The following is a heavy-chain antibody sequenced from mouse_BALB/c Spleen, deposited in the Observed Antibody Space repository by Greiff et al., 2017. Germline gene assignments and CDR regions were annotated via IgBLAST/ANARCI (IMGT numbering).Heavy chain of an antibody. V-gene: IGHV2-6-7*01. Sequence: QVQLKESGPGLVAPSQSLSITCTVSGFSLTGYGVNWVRQPPGKGLEWLGMIWGDGSTDYNSALKSRLSISKDNSKSQVFLKMNSLQTDDTARYYCARVYYRYGDYAMDYWGQGTSVTVSS. CDR2: IWGDGST. J-gene: IGHJ4*01. D-gene: IGHD2-14*01. CDR1: GFSLTGYG. CDR3: ARVYYRYGDYAMDY.